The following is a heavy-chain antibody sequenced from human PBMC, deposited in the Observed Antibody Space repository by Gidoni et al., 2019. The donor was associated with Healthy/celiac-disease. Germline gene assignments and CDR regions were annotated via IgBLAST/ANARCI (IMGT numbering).Heavy chain of an antibody. CDR1: GGSFSGYY. CDR2: INHSGST. CDR3: ARGLSSSPGLYDY. Sequence: QVQLQQWGAGLSKPSATLSLTCAAYGGSFSGYYWSWIRQPPGKGLEWIGEINHSGSTNYNPYLKSRVTISVDTSKNQFSLKLSSVTAADTAVYYCARGLSSSPGLYDYWGQGTLVTVSS. J-gene: IGHJ4*02. D-gene: IGHD6-13*01. V-gene: IGHV4-34*01.